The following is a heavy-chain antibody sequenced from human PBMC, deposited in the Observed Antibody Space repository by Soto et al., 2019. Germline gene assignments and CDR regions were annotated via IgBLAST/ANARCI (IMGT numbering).Heavy chain of an antibody. J-gene: IGHJ4*02. CDR3: TTGWELQFPTR. Sequence: EVQLVESGGGLVKPGGSLRLSCAASGFTFSNAWMNWVRQAPGKGLEWVGRIKSKTDGGTTDYAAPVKGRFTISRDDSRNTLYLQMNSLNTEDTAVYYCTTGWELQFPTRWGQGTLVTVSS. CDR1: GFTFSNAW. CDR2: IKSKTDGGTT. V-gene: IGHV3-15*07. D-gene: IGHD1-26*01.